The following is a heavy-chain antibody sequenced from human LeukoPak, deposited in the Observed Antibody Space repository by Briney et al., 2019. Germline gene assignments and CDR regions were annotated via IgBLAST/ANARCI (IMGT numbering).Heavy chain of an antibody. CDR1: GFTFNTYA. J-gene: IGHJ3*02. CDR2: ITSDGSEK. CDR3: ARTSLRYFGSGSYSLDVFDI. Sequence: GGSLRLSCAASGFTFNTYALHWIRQAPGKGLEWVAAITSDGSEKYYEDSVKVRFTISRDNSKNTLYLQMNSLRADDTAVYFCARTSLRYFGSGSYSLDVFDIWGQGTMVTVSS. D-gene: IGHD3-10*01. V-gene: IGHV3-30-3*01.